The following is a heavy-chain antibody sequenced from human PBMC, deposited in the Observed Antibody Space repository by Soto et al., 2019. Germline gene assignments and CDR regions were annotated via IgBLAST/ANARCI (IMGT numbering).Heavy chain of an antibody. CDR3: ATGGHNDGYNFYPGMDV. CDR2: VIPLFDTA. Sequence: QVQVVQSGAEVKKPGSSVKVSCKVSGGIFTNNAISWVRQAPGQGLEWLGGVIPLFDTAYYAQIFRGRISISADGATTTAYMELSGLTSADTAVYFCATGGHNDGYNFYPGMDVWGQGTTVTVS. D-gene: IGHD5-18*01. V-gene: IGHV1-69*01. CDR1: GGIFTNNA. J-gene: IGHJ6*02.